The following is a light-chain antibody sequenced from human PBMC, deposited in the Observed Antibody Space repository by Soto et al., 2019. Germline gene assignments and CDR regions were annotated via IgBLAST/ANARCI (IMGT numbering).Light chain of an antibody. V-gene: IGLV1-51*01. CDR1: TSNIGSNY. CDR3: GTWDNSLSGGGVV. J-gene: IGLJ2*01. CDR2: DNN. Sequence: QSVLTQPPSVSAAPGQKVTISCSGSTSNIGSNYVSWYQQLPGTAPKLLIYDNNNRPSGIPDRYSGSKSGTSATLGISGRQTGDEADYYCGTWDNSLSGGGVVFGGGTKLTVL.